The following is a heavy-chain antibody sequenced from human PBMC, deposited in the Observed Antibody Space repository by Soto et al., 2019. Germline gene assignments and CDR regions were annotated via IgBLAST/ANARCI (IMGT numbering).Heavy chain of an antibody. CDR2: INPSGGST. Sequence: ASVKVSCKASGYTFTSYYMHWVRQAPGQGLEWMGIINPSGGSTSYAQKFQGRVTMTRDTSTSTVYMELSSLRSEDTAVYYCASRAGDSSSWYGLVHWGQGTLVTVSS. D-gene: IGHD6-13*01. J-gene: IGHJ5*02. CDR1: GYTFTSYY. V-gene: IGHV1-46*03. CDR3: ASRAGDSSSWYGLVH.